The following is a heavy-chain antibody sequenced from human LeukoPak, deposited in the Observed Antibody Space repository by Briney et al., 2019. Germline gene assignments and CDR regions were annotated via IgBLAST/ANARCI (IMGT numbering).Heavy chain of an antibody. CDR1: GFTFSSYE. V-gene: IGHV3-48*03. D-gene: IGHD5-24*01. Sequence: PGGSLRLSCAASGFTFSSYEMNWVRQAPGKGLEWVSYISSSGSTIYYADSVKGRFTISRDNARNSLYLQMNSLRAEDTAVYYCARERDGYNSRWFDPWGQGTLVTVSS. CDR3: ARERDGYNSRWFDP. J-gene: IGHJ5*02. CDR2: ISSSGSTI.